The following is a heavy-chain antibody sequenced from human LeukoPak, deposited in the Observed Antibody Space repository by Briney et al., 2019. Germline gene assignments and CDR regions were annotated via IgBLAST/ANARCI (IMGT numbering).Heavy chain of an antibody. Sequence: GGSLRLSCAASGFTFSSYAMSWVRQAPGKGLEWVSAISGSGGSTYYADSVKGRFTISRDNSKNTLYLQMNSLRAEDTAVYYCARGTRSGWYGGYYFDYWGQGTLVTVSS. D-gene: IGHD6-19*01. CDR1: GFTFSSYA. V-gene: IGHV3-23*01. CDR2: ISGSGGST. J-gene: IGHJ4*02. CDR3: ARGTRSGWYGGYYFDY.